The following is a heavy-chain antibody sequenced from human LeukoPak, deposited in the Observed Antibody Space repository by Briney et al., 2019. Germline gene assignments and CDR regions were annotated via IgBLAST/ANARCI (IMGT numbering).Heavy chain of an antibody. V-gene: IGHV4-59*01. J-gene: IGHJ3*02. CDR1: GGSISSYY. Sequence: PSETLSLTCTVSGGSISSYYWSWIRQPPGKGLEWIGYIYYSGSTNYNPSLKSRVTISVDTSKNQFSLKLSSVTAADTAVYYCARGSSGYKDAFDIWGQGTMVTVSS. CDR2: IYYSGST. CDR3: ARGSSGYKDAFDI. D-gene: IGHD3-22*01.